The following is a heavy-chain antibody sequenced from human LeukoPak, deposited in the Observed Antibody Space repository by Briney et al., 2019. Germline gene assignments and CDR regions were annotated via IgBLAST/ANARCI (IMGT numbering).Heavy chain of an antibody. CDR1: GGSISSYY. CDR2: IYTSGST. D-gene: IGHD2-21*01. Sequence: PSETLSLTCTVSGGSISSYYWSWIRQPAGKGLEWIGRIYTSGSTNYNPSLKSRVTMSVDTSKNQFSLKLSSVTAADTAVYYCARLFMTPYYYYYGMDVWGQGTTVTVSS. J-gene: IGHJ6*02. V-gene: IGHV4-4*07. CDR3: ARLFMTPYYYYYGMDV.